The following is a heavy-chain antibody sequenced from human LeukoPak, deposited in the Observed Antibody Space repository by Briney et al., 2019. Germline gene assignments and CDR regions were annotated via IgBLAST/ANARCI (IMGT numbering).Heavy chain of an antibody. J-gene: IGHJ4*02. CDR1: GFTFSSYA. CDR3: ARGGGYSYGSFDY. V-gene: IGHV3-64*01. Sequence: GGSLRLSCAASGFTFSSYAMHWVRQAPGKGLEYVSAISSNGGSTYYANSVKGRFTISRDNSKNTLYLQMGSLRAEDMAVYYCARGGGYSYGSFDYWGQGTLVTVSS. CDR2: ISSNGGST. D-gene: IGHD5-18*01.